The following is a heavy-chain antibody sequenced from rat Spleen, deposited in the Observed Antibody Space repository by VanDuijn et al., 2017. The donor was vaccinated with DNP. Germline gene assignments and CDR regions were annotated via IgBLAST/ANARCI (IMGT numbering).Heavy chain of an antibody. CDR2: INYSGST. CDR3: ARGVSSYYGYNSYWYFDF. J-gene: IGHJ1*01. V-gene: IGHV3-1*01. CDR1: GYSITNNY. Sequence: EVQLQESGSGLVKPSQSLSLTCSVTGYSITNNYWGWIRQFPGNKMEWIGYINYSGSTGYNPSLKSRISITRDTSKNQFFLQLNSVTTEDTATYYCARGVSSYYGYNSYWYFDFWGPGTMVTVSS. D-gene: IGHD1-9*01.